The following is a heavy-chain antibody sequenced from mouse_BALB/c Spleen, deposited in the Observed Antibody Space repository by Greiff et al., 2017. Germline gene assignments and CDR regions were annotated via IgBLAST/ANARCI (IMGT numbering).Heavy chain of an antibody. CDR3: ARSEVYYGNSYYFDY. CDR2: IYWDDDK. D-gene: IGHD2-1*01. CDR1: GFSLSTSGMG. V-gene: IGHV8-12*01. J-gene: IGHJ2*01. Sequence: QVTLNVSGPGLLQPSQTLSLTCSFSGFSLSTSGMGVSWIRQPSGKGLEWLAHIYWDDDKRYNPSLKSRLTISKDTSRNQVFLKITSVDTADTATYYGARSEVYYGNSYYFDYWGQGTTLTVSS.